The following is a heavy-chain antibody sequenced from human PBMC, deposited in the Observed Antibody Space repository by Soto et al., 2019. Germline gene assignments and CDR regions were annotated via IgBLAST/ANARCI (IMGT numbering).Heavy chain of an antibody. CDR3: ARDPRGLETGTTAY. D-gene: IGHD1-1*01. Sequence: QVQLVQSGAEVKKPGSSLKVSCKASGGTFSSYTISWVRQAPGQGLEWMGRIIPILGIANYAQKFQGRVTITADKSTSTAYMELSSLRSEDTAVYYCARDPRGLETGTTAYWGQGTLVTVSS. CDR1: GGTFSSYT. J-gene: IGHJ4*02. V-gene: IGHV1-69*08. CDR2: IIPILGIA.